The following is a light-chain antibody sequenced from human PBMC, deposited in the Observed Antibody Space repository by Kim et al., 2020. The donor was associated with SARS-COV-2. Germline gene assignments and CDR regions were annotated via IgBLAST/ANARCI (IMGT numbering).Light chain of an antibody. Sequence: DIVMTQSPESLAVSLGERATINCKSSQSVLYSSNNKNYLAWYQQKPGQPPKLLIYWASTRESGVPDRFSGSGSGTDFTLTISSLQAEDVAVYYCQQYYSTPQTFGQGTKLEI. CDR3: QQYYSTPQT. J-gene: IGKJ1*01. CDR1: QSVLYSSNNKNY. V-gene: IGKV4-1*01. CDR2: WAS.